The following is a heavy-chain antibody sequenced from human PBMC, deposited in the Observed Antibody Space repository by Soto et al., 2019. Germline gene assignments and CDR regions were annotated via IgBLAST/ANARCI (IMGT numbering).Heavy chain of an antibody. CDR1: GGSFSCYY. CDR3: ARGPLPGRYFDY. J-gene: IGHJ4*02. Sequence: SETLSLTCAVYGGSFSCYYWSWIRQPPGKGLEWIGEINHSGSTNYNPSLKSRVTISVDTSKNQFSLKLSSVTAADTAVYYCARGPLPGRYFDYWGQGTLVTVSS. CDR2: INHSGST. V-gene: IGHV4-34*01.